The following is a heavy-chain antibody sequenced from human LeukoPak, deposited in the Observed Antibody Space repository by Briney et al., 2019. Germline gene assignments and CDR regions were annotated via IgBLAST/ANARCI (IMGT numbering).Heavy chain of an antibody. D-gene: IGHD3-9*01. V-gene: IGHV5-51*01. CDR2: IYPGDSDI. J-gene: IGHJ4*02. Sequence: KNGESLKISCQASGYSFSNYWIGWVRQMPGKGLEWMGVIYPGDSDIRYSPSFRGQVTISADKSISTAYLQWSSLKASDTAKYYCARHLLYYDILTGGFDYWGQGTLVTVTS. CDR1: GYSFSNYW. CDR3: ARHLLYYDILTGGFDY.